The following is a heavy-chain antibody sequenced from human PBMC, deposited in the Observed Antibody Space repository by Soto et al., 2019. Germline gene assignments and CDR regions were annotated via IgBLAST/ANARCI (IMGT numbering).Heavy chain of an antibody. D-gene: IGHD1-26*01. V-gene: IGHV3-21*01. CDR1: GFDFSTYS. CDR3: ARASGGSHDY. J-gene: IGHJ4*02. CDR2: ISGRRTYM. Sequence: GGSLRLSCAASGFDFSTYSLHWVRQAPGKGLEWVSVISGRRTYMYYGDSVKGRFTTSRDNTKNTLFLQMNSLRVEDTAVYYCARASGGSHDYWGQRTLVTVSS.